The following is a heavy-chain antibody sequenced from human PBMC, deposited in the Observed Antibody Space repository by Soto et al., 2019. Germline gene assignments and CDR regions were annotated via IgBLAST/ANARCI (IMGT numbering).Heavy chain of an antibody. V-gene: IGHV1-2*04. CDR1: GYTFTGYY. CDR2: INPNSGGT. D-gene: IGHD6-19*01. Sequence: ASVKVSCKASGYTFTGYYMHWVRQAPGQGLEWMGWINPNSGGTNYAQKFQGWVTMTRDTSISTAYMELSRLRSDDTAVYYCARVKAVAGVPDCYGMDVWGQGTTVTVSS. CDR3: ARVKAVAGVPDCYGMDV. J-gene: IGHJ6*02.